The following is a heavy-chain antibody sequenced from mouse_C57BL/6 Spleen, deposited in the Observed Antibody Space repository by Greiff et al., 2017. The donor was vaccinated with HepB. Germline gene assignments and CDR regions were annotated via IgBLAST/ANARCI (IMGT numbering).Heavy chain of an antibody. CDR3: ARGEDEYGPFDY. Sequence: VQLQQSGAELVRPGTSVKVSCKASGYAFTNYLIEWVKQRPGQGLEWIGVINPGSGGTNYNEKFKGKATLTADKSSSTAYMQLSSLTSEDSAVYFCARGEDEYGPFDYWGQGTTLTGSS. D-gene: IGHD5-1*01. CDR2: INPGSGGT. V-gene: IGHV1-54*01. CDR1: GYAFTNYL. J-gene: IGHJ2*01.